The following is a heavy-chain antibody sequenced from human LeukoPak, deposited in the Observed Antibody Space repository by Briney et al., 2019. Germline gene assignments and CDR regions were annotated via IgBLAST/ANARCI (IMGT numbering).Heavy chain of an antibody. CDR3: ARRIAAAGKGDWFDP. V-gene: IGHV3-53*01. J-gene: IGHJ5*02. Sequence: PGGSLRLSCAASGFTVSSNYMSWVRQAPGKGLEWVSVIYSGGSTYYADSVKGRFTISRDNSKNTLYLQMNSLRAEDTAVYYCARRIAAAGKGDWFDPWGQGTLVTVSS. D-gene: IGHD6-13*01. CDR1: GFTVSSNY. CDR2: IYSGGST.